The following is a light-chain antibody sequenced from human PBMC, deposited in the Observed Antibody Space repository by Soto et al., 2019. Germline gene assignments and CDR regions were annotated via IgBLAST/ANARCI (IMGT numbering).Light chain of an antibody. Sequence: EIVLTQSPDTLSVSPGERATLSCRASQSIRTKLAWYQHRPGQAPRLLIYDVSNRATGIPARFSGSRSGAEFTLTIGSLQSEDCAIYYCQQYDSWPPEYTFGQGTK. CDR1: QSIRTK. CDR3: QQYDSWPPEYT. V-gene: IGKV3-15*01. CDR2: DVS. J-gene: IGKJ2*01.